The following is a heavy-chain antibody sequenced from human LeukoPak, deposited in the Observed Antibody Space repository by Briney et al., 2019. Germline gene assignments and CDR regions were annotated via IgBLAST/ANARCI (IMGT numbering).Heavy chain of an antibody. CDR3: AKENYYATSGMDV. V-gene: IGHV3-9*01. CDR1: GFTFDDYA. J-gene: IGHJ6*02. CDR2: ISWNSGSI. D-gene: IGHD3-10*01. Sequence: PGGSLRLSCAASGFTFDDYAMHWVRHAPGKGLEWVSGISWNSGSIGYADSVKGRFTISRDNAKNSLYLQMNSLRAEDTALYYCAKENYYATSGMDVWGQGTTVTVSS.